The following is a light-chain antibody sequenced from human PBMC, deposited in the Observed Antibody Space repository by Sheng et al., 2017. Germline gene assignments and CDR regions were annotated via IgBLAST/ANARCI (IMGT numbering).Light chain of an antibody. Sequence: EIVLTQSPATLSLSPGERATLSCRASQSVSSDLGWYQQKPGQAPRLLISDASNRATGIPARFSGSGFGTDFTLTISGLEPEDFAVYYCQQRADWPLTFGGRDQGGD. J-gene: IGKJ4*01. CDR2: DAS. V-gene: IGKV3-11*01. CDR1: QSVSSD. CDR3: QQRADWPLT.